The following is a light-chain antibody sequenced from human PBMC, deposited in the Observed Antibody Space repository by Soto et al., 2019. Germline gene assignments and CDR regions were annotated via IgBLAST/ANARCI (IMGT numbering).Light chain of an antibody. V-gene: IGKV1-39*01. CDR3: QQSNSNPRT. CDR1: QSVSSY. J-gene: IGKJ1*01. CDR2: GAS. Sequence: DIQLTQSPATLSSSLGDRVTLTCRASQSVSSYLAWYKQKPGKAPKLLIYGASSLQSGVPSRFSGSGSGTEFTLTISSLQPEDFETYYCQQSNSNPRTFGQGTKVDIK.